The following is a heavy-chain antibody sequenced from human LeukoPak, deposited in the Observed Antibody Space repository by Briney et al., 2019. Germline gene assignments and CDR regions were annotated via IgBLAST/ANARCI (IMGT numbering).Heavy chain of an antibody. D-gene: IGHD3-10*01. CDR1: GYTFTGYY. Sequence: ASVKVSCKASGYTFTGYYMHWVRQAPGQGLEWMGRINPNSGGTNYAQKFQGRVTMTRDTSISTAYMELSRLRSDDTAVYYCARDRTLWFGELYFDYWGQGTLVTVSS. J-gene: IGHJ4*02. CDR2: INPNSGGT. V-gene: IGHV1-2*06. CDR3: ARDRTLWFGELYFDY.